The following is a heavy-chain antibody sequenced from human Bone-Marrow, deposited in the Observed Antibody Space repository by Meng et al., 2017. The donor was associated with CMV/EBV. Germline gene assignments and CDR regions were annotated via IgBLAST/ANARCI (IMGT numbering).Heavy chain of an antibody. CDR3: ARDGVVVPAAPSENYYYYYGMDV. CDR2: ISSSSSTI. Sequence: GESLKISCAASGFTFSSYSMNWVRQAPGKGLEWVSYISSSSSTIYYADSVKGRFTISRDNAKNSLYLQMNSLRAEDTAVYYCARDGVVVPAAPSENYYYYYGMDVWGQGTTVTVSS. CDR1: GFTFSSYS. J-gene: IGHJ6*02. V-gene: IGHV3-48*04. D-gene: IGHD2-2*01.